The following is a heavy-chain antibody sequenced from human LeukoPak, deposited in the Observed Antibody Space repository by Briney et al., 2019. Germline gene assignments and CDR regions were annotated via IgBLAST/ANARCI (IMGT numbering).Heavy chain of an antibody. CDR1: GFTFSSYS. Sequence: PGGSLRLSCAASGFTFSSYSMNWVRQAPGQGLEWVSSISSSSSYIYYADSVKGRFTISRDNAKNSLYLQMNSLRAEDTAVYYCARFSGSYYNPLDYWGQGTLVTVSS. D-gene: IGHD3-10*01. CDR2: ISSSSSYI. V-gene: IGHV3-21*01. J-gene: IGHJ4*02. CDR3: ARFSGSYYNPLDY.